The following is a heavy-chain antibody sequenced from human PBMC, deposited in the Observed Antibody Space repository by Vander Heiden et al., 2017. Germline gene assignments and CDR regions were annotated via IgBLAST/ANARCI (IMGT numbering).Heavy chain of an antibody. D-gene: IGHD5-12*01. CDR2: IKSKTDGGTT. CDR1: GFTFSNAW. V-gene: IGHV3-15*07. Sequence: SGFTFSNAWMNWVRQAPGKGLEWVGRIKSKTDGGTTDDAAPVKGRFTSSRDDSKNTLYLKMNSLKTEDTAVYYWTTDAVGYALSWGQGTLVTVSS. CDR3: TTDAVGYALS. J-gene: IGHJ5*02.